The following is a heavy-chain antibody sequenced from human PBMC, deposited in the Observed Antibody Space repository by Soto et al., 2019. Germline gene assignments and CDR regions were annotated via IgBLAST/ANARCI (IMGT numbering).Heavy chain of an antibody. J-gene: IGHJ5*02. CDR1: GFTFSNYW. CDR2: IKQDGSEK. D-gene: IGHD6-19*01. CDR3: ARDTSGPES. Sequence: EVQLVESGGGLVQPGGSLRLSCAASGFTFSNYWMSWVRQAPGKGLEWVANIKQDGSEKYYVDSVKGRFTISRDNAKDSLYLQMNTLRVEDTAVYYCARDTSGPESWGRGTLVTVSS. V-gene: IGHV3-7*01.